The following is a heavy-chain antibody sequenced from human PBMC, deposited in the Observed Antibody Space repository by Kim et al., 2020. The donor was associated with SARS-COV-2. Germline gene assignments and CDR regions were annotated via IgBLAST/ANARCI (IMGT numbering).Heavy chain of an antibody. Sequence: STYYADSVKGRFTISRDNSKNTLYLQMNSLRAEDTAVYYCASYGDYYFDYWGQGTLVTVSS. CDR2: ST. CDR3: ASYGDYYFDY. V-gene: IGHV3-66*01. D-gene: IGHD4-17*01. J-gene: IGHJ4*02.